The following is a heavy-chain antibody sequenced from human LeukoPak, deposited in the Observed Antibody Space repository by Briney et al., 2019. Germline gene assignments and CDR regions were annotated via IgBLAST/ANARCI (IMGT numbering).Heavy chain of an antibody. CDR2: ITGGGDST. V-gene: IGHV3-23*01. Sequence: GGSLRLSCAASEFTFSSFAMIWVRQAPGEGLEWVSAITGGGDSTYHADSVKGRFTISRDDSKSTLYLQMNSLRVEDTAVYYCAKGSAGSRPYYFDYWGQGTLVTVSS. CDR1: EFTFSSFA. D-gene: IGHD6-13*01. J-gene: IGHJ4*02. CDR3: AKGSAGSRPYYFDY.